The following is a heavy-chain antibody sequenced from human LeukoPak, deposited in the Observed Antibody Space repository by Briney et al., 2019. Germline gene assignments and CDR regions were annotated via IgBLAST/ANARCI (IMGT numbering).Heavy chain of an antibody. CDR1: GFTVSSNY. CDR3: AKIVSDSSGWYHFDS. Sequence: GGSLRLSCAASGFTVSSNYMNWVRQAPGKGLEWVSVIYSGGSTNYADSVKGRFTISRDNSKNTLYLQMNSLRAEDTAVYYCAKIVSDSSGWYHFDSWGQGTLVTVSS. V-gene: IGHV3-53*01. CDR2: IYSGGST. J-gene: IGHJ4*02. D-gene: IGHD6-19*01.